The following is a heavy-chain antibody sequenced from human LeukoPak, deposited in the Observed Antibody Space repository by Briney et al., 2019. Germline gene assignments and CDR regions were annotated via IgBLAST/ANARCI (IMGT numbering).Heavy chain of an antibody. CDR2: ISSSSSYI. D-gene: IGHD3-22*01. CDR3: AREYYYDSSAYWGIFDY. CDR1: GFTFSSYS. Sequence: GGSLRLSCAASGFTFSSYSMNWVRQAPGKGLEWVSSISSSSSYIYYADSVKGRFTISRDNAKNSLYLQMNSLRAEDTAVYYCAREYYYDSSAYWGIFDYWGQGTLVTVSS. V-gene: IGHV3-21*01. J-gene: IGHJ4*02.